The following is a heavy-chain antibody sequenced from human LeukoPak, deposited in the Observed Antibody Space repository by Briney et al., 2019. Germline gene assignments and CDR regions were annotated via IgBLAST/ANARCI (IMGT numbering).Heavy chain of an antibody. J-gene: IGHJ4*02. CDR3: ASELKVGNTGYYFDY. CDR1: GGSISSYY. D-gene: IGHD2/OR15-2a*01. CDR2: IYYSGST. Sequence: SETLSLTCTVSGGSISSYYWSWIRQPPGKGLEWIGYIYYSGSTNYNPSLKSRVTISVDTSKNQFSLKLNSVTAADTAVYYCASELKVGNTGYYFDYWGQGALVTVSS. V-gene: IGHV4-59*01.